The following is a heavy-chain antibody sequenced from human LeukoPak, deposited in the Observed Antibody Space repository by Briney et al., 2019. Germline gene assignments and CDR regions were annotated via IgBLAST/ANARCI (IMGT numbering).Heavy chain of an antibody. J-gene: IGHJ4*02. CDR3: ARGLITMVRGVSDY. V-gene: IGHV3-23*01. D-gene: IGHD3-10*01. CDR2: ISGSGGST. CDR1: GFTFSSYA. Sequence: PGGSLRLSCAASGFTFSSYAMSWVRQAPGKGLEWVSAISGSGGSTYYADSVKGRFTISRDNAKNSLYLQMNSLRAEDTAVYYCARGLITMVRGVSDYWGQGTLVTVSS.